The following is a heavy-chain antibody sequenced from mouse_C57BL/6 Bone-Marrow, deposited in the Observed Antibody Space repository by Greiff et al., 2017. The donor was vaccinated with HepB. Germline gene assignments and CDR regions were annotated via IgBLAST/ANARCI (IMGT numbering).Heavy chain of an antibody. J-gene: IGHJ3*01. V-gene: IGHV5-6*02. CDR2: ISSGGSYT. Sequence: EVMLVESGGDLVKPGGSLKLSCAASGFTFSSYGMSWVRQTPDKRLEWVATISSGGSYTYYPDSVKGRFTISRDNAKNTLYLQMSSLKSEDTAMYYCARRPCGSSWFAYWGQGTLVTVSA. D-gene: IGHD1-1*01. CDR1: GFTFSSYG. CDR3: ARRPCGSSWFAY.